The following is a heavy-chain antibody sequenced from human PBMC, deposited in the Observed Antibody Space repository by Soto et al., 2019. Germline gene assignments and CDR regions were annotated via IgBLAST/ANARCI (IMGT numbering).Heavy chain of an antibody. CDR2: IKSKTDGGTT. CDR3: TTDSYITMILVRFDY. CDR1: GFTFSNAW. Sequence: GGSLRLSCAASGFTFSNAWINWVRQAAGKGLEWVGRIKSKTDGGTTDYAAPVKGRFAISRDDSKNMVYLEMNSLKTEDTAVYYCTTDSYITMILVRFDYWGHGTLVTVSS. V-gene: IGHV3-15*07. D-gene: IGHD3-22*01. J-gene: IGHJ4*01.